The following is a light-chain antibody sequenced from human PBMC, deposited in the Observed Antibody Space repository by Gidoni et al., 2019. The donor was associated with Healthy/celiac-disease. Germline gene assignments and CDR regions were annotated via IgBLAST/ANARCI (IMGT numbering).Light chain of an antibody. CDR3: QQSYSTLVT. J-gene: IGKJ2*01. Sequence: DIQMNQSPSSLSPSVGDRVTITCRASQSISSYLNWYQQKPGKDPKLLIYAASSLQSGVPSRFSGSGSGTDFTLTISSLQPADVATYYCQQSYSTLVTFGQXTKLEIK. CDR2: AAS. V-gene: IGKV1-39*01. CDR1: QSISSY.